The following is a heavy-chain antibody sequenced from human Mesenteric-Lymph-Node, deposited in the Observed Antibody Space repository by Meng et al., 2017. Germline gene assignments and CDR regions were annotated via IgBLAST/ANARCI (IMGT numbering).Heavy chain of an antibody. CDR3: ARGFLSFVRVFDY. J-gene: IGHJ4*02. CDR1: GGSFSGYY. V-gene: IGHV4-34*01. CDR2: INHSGST. D-gene: IGHD2/OR15-2a*01. Sequence: QLQLQPWGAGPLMSSATLSPSFAVYGGSFSGYYWSWIRQPPGKGLEWIGEINHSGSTNYNPSLKSRVTISVDTSKNQFSLKLSSVTAADTAVYYCARGFLSFVRVFDYWGQGTLVTVSS.